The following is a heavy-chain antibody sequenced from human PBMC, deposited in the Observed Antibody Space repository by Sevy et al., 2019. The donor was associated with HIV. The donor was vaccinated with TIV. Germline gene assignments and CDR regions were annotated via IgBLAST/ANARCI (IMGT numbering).Heavy chain of an antibody. J-gene: IGHJ3*02. Sequence: SETLSLTCAVYGGSFSGYYWSWIRQPPGKGLGWIGEINHSGSTNYNPALKSRFTISVDTSKNQFSLKLSSVTAADTAVYYCARHCSGTSCSHAFDIWGQGTMVTVSS. CDR1: GGSFSGYY. CDR2: INHSGST. D-gene: IGHD2-2*01. CDR3: ARHCSGTSCSHAFDI. V-gene: IGHV4-34*01.